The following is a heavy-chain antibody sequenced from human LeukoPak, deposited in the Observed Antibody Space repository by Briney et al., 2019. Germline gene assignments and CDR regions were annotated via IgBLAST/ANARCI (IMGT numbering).Heavy chain of an antibody. CDR3: ARGDIVVVPAARYYYYYYMDV. V-gene: IGHV1-8*01. CDR2: MNPNSGNT. D-gene: IGHD2-2*01. CDR1: GYTFTSYD. Sequence: ASVKVSCKASGYTFTSYDINWVRQATGQGLELMGWMNPNSGNTGYTQKFQGRVTMTRNTSISTAYMELSSLRSEDTAVYYCARGDIVVVPAARYYYYYYMDVWGKGTTVTISS. J-gene: IGHJ6*03.